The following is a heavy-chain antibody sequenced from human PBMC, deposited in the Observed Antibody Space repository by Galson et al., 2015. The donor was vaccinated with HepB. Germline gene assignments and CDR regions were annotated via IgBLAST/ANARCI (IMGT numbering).Heavy chain of an antibody. J-gene: IGHJ2*01. V-gene: IGHV1-69*01. Sequence: SCKASGGTFSSYAISWVRQAPGQGLEWMGGIIPIFGTANYAQKFQGRVTITADESTSTAYMELSSLRSEDTAVYYCARVRDGDYTHWYFDLWGRGTLVTVSS. CDR1: GGTFSSYA. D-gene: IGHD4-17*01. CDR3: ARVRDGDYTHWYFDL. CDR2: IIPIFGTA.